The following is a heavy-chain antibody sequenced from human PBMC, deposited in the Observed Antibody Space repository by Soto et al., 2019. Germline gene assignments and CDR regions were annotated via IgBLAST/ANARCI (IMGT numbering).Heavy chain of an antibody. V-gene: IGHV3-23*01. Sequence: PGGSLRLSCAASGFTFSTYAMSWVRQAPGKGLEWVSTIVNSGGSTYNPNSVKGPFTISRDNSKNTLYLQMNSLRVEDTAIYYCAKGIAAAGSLGYYYGMDAWGQGTTVTVSS. J-gene: IGHJ6*02. CDR1: GFTFSTYA. CDR2: IVNSGGST. D-gene: IGHD6-13*01. CDR3: AKGIAAAGSLGYYYGMDA.